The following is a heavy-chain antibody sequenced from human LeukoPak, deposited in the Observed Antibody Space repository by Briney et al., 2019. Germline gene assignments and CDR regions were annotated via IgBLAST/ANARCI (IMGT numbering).Heavy chain of an antibody. V-gene: IGHV4-59*01. CDR3: ARGAGKYYFHGMDV. Sequence: PSETLSLTCTVSCGFISSSHWSWIRQPPGKGLEWIGHIYYSGSTNFNPSLKSRLTLSLDTSKNQFSLKLISVTAADTAVYYGARGAGKYYFHGMDVWGQGTTVTVSS. CDR2: IYYSGST. CDR1: CGFISSSH. J-gene: IGHJ6*02.